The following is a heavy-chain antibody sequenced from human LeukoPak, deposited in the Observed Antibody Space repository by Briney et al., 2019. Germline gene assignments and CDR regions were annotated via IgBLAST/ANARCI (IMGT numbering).Heavy chain of an antibody. V-gene: IGHV4-34*01. D-gene: IGHD2-2*01. CDR1: GGSFSGYY. CDR2: INHGGST. J-gene: IGHJ4*02. Sequence: PSETLSLTCAVYGGSFSGYYWSWIRQPPGKGLEWIGEINHGGSTNYNPSLKSRVTISVDTSKNQFSLKLSSVTAADTAVYYCARMGVPLRVVPAASTQIDYWGQGTLVTVSS. CDR3: ARMGVPLRVVPAASTQIDY.